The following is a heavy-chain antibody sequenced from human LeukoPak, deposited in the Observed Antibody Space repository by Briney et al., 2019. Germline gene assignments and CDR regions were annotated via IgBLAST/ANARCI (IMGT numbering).Heavy chain of an antibody. V-gene: IGHV3-21*01. J-gene: IGHJ4*02. CDR1: GFAFSTYS. Sequence: GGSLRLSCAASGFAFSTYSMSWIRQAPGKGLEWVSSISSGSSHIYNADSVKGRFTISRDNAKNSLYLLMNSLKAEARAVYYCPRDFRTQSDGYVPPYHFAYWGQGVLVTVSS. D-gene: IGHD3-10*02. CDR3: PRDFRTQSDGYVPPYHFAY. CDR2: ISSGSSHI.